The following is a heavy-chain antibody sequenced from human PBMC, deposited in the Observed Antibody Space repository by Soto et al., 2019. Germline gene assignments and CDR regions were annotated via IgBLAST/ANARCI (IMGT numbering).Heavy chain of an antibody. J-gene: IGHJ5*02. V-gene: IGHV4-30-4*01. CDR1: GGSISSGDYY. CDR2: IYYSGST. D-gene: IGHD3-3*01. CDR3: ARGEVRFLEWLHWFDP. Sequence: SETLSLTCTFSGGSISSGDYYLSWIRQPPGKGLEWIGYIYYSGSTYYNPSLKSRVTISVDTSKNQFSLKLSSVTAADTAVYYCARGEVRFLEWLHWFDPWGQGTPVTVSS.